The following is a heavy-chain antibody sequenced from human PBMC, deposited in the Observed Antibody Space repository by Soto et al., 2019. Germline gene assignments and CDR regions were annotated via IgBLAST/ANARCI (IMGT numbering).Heavy chain of an antibody. CDR3: ARAYYDYVWGSYRYLYFDY. D-gene: IGHD3-16*02. CDR2: IIPIFGTA. CDR1: GGTFSSYA. V-gene: IGHV1-69*06. J-gene: IGHJ4*02. Sequence: ASVEVSCKASGGTFSSYAISWVRQAPGQGLEWMGGIIPIFGTANYAQKFQGRVTITADKSTSTAYMELSSLRSEDTAVYYCARAYYDYVWGSYRYLYFDYWGQGTLVTVSS.